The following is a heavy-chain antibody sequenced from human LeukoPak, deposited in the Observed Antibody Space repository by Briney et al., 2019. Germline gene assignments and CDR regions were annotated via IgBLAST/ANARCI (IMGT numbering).Heavy chain of an antibody. CDR1: AFTVSTCA. J-gene: IGHJ4*02. D-gene: IGHD1-1*01. V-gene: IGHV3-23*01. CDR3: ASRPGPGLGPLDF. CDR2: DNVGYT. Sequence: GGSLRLSCATSAFTVSTCAMSWVRQAPGEGLDWVSFDNVGYTYYRDSVKGRFTVSRDISTNTLFLQMSSLRVEDTAVYFCASRPGPGLGPLDFWGQGTPVTVSS.